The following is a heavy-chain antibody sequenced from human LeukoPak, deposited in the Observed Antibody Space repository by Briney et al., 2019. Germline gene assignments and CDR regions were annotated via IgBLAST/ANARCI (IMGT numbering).Heavy chain of an antibody. D-gene: IGHD3-22*01. J-gene: IGHJ4*02. CDR3: ATRGDYYDNRVYFYY. V-gene: IGHV4-59*01. CDR2: ISYSGST. Sequence: PSETLSLTCTVSGASISSYYWSWIRQPPGEGLEWIGYISYSGSTNYTPSLKSRVTMSVDTSKNHFSLQLSSLTAADTAVYYCATRGDYYDNRVYFYYGGQGTVVAASS. CDR1: GASISSYY.